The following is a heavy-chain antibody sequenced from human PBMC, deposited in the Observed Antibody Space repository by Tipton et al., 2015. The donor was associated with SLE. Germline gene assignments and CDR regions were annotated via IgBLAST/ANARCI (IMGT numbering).Heavy chain of an antibody. CDR2: FHSSGIL. V-gene: IGHV4-61*09. Sequence: TLSLTCAVSGYSISSSSYWTWVRQPAGKGLEWIGHFHSSGILNYNPSLKSRVTISVDTSKNQFSLKLTSVTAADTAVYYCAKYASGTMFEYWGQGTLVTVSS. CDR3: AKYASGTMFEY. D-gene: IGHD3-10*01. CDR1: GYSISSSSY. J-gene: IGHJ4*02.